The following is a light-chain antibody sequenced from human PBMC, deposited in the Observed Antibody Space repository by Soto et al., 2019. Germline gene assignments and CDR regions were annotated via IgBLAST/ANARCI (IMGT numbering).Light chain of an antibody. V-gene: IGKV3D-20*02. J-gene: IGKJ4*01. CDR2: DAS. Sequence: EIVLTQSPGTLSLSPGERATLSCRASQSVSSSYLAWYQQKPGQAPRLLIYDASNRATGIPARFSGSGSGTDFTLTISSLEPEDFAVYYCQQCNNWPLTFGGGTKVDIK. CDR3: QQCNNWPLT. CDR1: QSVSSSY.